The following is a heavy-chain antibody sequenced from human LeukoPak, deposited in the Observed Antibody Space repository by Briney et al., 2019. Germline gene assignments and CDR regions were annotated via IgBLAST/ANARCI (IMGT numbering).Heavy chain of an antibody. CDR1: GFTFSSYG. V-gene: IGHV3-30*02. D-gene: IGHD3-22*01. CDR2: IRYDGSNK. Sequence: GGSLRLSCAASGFTFSSYGMHWVRQAPGKGLEWVAFIRYDGSNKYYADSVKGRFTISRDNSKNTLYLQMNSLRAEDTALYYCAKVRLSSGYYYFDYWGQGTLVTVSS. J-gene: IGHJ4*02. CDR3: AKVRLSSGYYYFDY.